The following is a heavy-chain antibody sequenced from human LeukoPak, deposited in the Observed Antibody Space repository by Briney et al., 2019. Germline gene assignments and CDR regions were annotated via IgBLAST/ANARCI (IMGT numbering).Heavy chain of an antibody. Sequence: QTLSLTCAISGDSVSSSSATWDWIRQSPSRGLEWLGRTYYRSKWYNDYAVSVKSRITINPDTSKNQFSLHLNSVTPEDTAVYYCAREGSDGYLFDYWGQGSLVTVSS. V-gene: IGHV6-1*01. CDR3: AREGSDGYLFDY. CDR1: GDSVSSSSAT. CDR2: TYYRSKWYN. D-gene: IGHD3-16*01. J-gene: IGHJ4*02.